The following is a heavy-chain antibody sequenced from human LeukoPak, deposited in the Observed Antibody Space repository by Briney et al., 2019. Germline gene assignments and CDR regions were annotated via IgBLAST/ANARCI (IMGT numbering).Heavy chain of an antibody. J-gene: IGHJ4*02. D-gene: IGHD2-2*02. CDR3: ARGFCTSTNCYIFDY. Sequence: SSETLSLTCTVSGVSISSYFWTWIRQPPGKGLEWIGYIYYSGSTNYNPSLKSRVTISVDTSKNQFSLKLTSVTAADTAVYYCARGFCTSTNCYIFDYWGQGTLVTVSS. V-gene: IGHV4-59*01. CDR1: GVSISSYF. CDR2: IYYSGST.